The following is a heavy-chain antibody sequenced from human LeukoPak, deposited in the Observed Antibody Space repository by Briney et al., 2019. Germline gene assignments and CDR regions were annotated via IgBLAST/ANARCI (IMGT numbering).Heavy chain of an antibody. V-gene: IGHV1-2*02. J-gene: IGHJ4*02. D-gene: IGHD1-1*01. CDR2: IDPNSAGT. CDR1: GYTFTDYF. Sequence: ASVKVSCTASGYTFTDYFMHWVRQTPGQGLEWMGWIDPNSAGTLYSQKFQGRVSMTRDMSINTIYMELSSLRSDDTVVYYCAKEVGHNGRFDYWGQGTLVTVSP. CDR3: AKEVGHNGRFDY.